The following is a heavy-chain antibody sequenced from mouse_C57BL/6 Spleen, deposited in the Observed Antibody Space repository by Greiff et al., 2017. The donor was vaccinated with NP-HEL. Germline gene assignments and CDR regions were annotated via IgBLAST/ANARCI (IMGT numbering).Heavy chain of an antibody. Sequence: EVQLVESEGGLVQPGSSMKLSCTASGFTFSDYYIAWVRQVPEKGLEWVAYINYDGSSTYYLDSLKSRFIFSRDNAKNILYLQMSSLKSEDTATYYCARDSGVGYFDVWGTGTTVTVSS. V-gene: IGHV5-16*01. CDR1: GFTFSDYY. CDR2: INYDGSST. J-gene: IGHJ1*03. CDR3: ARDSGVGYFDV. D-gene: IGHD1-3*01.